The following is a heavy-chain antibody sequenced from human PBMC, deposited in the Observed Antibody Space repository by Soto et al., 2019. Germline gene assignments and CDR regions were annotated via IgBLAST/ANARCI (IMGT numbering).Heavy chain of an antibody. CDR3: ARSLSTIGARPDY. J-gene: IGHJ4*02. D-gene: IGHD6-6*01. CDR1: GYTFTGYY. Sequence: QVQLVQSGAEVKKPGASVKVSCKASGYTFTGYYMHWLRQAPGQWLEWMGWINPNNGGTHSAQKFQGRVTMTRDTSISTAYMELSSLRSDDAATYYCARSLSTIGARPDYWGQGTLVTISS. V-gene: IGHV1-2*02. CDR2: INPNNGGT.